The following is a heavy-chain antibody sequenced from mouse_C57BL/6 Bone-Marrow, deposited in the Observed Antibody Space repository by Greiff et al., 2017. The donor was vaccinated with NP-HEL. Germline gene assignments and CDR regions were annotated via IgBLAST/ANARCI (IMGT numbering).Heavy chain of an antibody. D-gene: IGHD1-1*01. CDR2: IRLKSDNYAT. CDR1: GFTFSNYW. V-gene: IGHV6-3*01. CDR3: TKIYYYGSSPYYYAMDY. Sequence: VKLVESGGGLVQPGGSMKLSCVASGFTFSNYWMNWVRQSPEKGLEWVAQIRLKSDNYATHYAESVKGRFTISRDDSKSSVYLQMNNLRAEDTGIYYCTKIYYYGSSPYYYAMDYWGQGTSVTVSS. J-gene: IGHJ4*01.